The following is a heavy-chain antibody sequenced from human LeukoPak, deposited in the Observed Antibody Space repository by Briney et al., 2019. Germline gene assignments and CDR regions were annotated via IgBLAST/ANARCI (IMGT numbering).Heavy chain of an antibody. D-gene: IGHD3-10*01. CDR1: GYTFTSYG. CDR3: ASRWFGESDDAFDI. V-gene: IGHV1-18*01. Sequence: GASVKVSCKASGYTFTSYGISWVRQAPGQGLEGMGWISAYNGNTNYAQKLQGRVTMTTDTSTSTAYMELRSLRSDDTAVYYCASRWFGESDDAFDIWGQGTVVTVSS. CDR2: ISAYNGNT. J-gene: IGHJ3*02.